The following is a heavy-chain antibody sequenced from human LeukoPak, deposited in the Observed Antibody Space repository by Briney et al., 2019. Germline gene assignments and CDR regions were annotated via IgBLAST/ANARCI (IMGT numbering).Heavy chain of an antibody. CDR2: ISAYNGNT. D-gene: IGHD6-13*01. CDR3: ARVFLSRSRTAAGFLPFDY. CDR1: GYTFTSYG. Sequence: PGASVKVSCKASGYTFTSYGISWVRQAPGQGLEWMGWISAYNGNTNYAQKFQGRVTITADKSTSTAYMELSSLRPEDTAVYYCARVFLSRSRTAAGFLPFDYWGQGTLVTVPS. J-gene: IGHJ4*02. V-gene: IGHV1-18*04.